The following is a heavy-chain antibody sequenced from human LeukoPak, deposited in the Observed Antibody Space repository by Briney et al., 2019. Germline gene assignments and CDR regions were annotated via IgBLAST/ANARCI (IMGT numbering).Heavy chain of an antibody. CDR1: GGSFSGYY. V-gene: IGHV4-34*01. Sequence: SETLSLTCSVYGGSFSGYYWSWIRQPPGKGLEWIGEINHSGSTNYNPSLKSRVTISVDTSKNQFSLKLSSVTAADTAVYYCARFFPNYFDYWGQGTLVTVSS. CDR2: INHSGST. D-gene: IGHD3-3*01. CDR3: ARFFPNYFDY. J-gene: IGHJ4*02.